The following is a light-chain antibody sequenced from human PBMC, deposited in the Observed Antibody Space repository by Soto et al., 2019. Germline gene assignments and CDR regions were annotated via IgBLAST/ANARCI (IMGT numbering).Light chain of an antibody. CDR2: DAS. V-gene: IGKV3D-15*01. J-gene: IGKJ5*01. Sequence: VLTLSRATMCLSQGENATLSCRASQSVSSYLAWYQQKPGQAPRLLIYDASNRATGIPARFSGSGSGTKFTLSISSLQSEDFAVYYCQQYNNWPITSGQGTLMEIK. CDR1: QSVSSY. CDR3: QQYNNWPIT.